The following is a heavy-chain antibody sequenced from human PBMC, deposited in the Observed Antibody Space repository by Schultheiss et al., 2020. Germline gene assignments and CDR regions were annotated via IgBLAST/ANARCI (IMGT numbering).Heavy chain of an antibody. CDR2: IYSSGST. CDR1: GGSISSSSYY. Sequence: SETLSLTCTVSGGSISSSSYYWSWIRQPPGKGLEWIGRIYSSGSTNYNPSLKSRVTISVDTSKSHFSLKLRSVTAADTAMYYCARDLYRGAPYYWGQGILVNVSS. CDR3: ARDLYRGAPYY. V-gene: IGHV4-61*03. D-gene: IGHD3-10*01. J-gene: IGHJ4*02.